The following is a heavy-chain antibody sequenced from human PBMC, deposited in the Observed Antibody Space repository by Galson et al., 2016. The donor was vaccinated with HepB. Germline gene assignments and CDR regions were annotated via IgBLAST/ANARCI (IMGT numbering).Heavy chain of an antibody. CDR2: INPYNGAT. Sequence: SVKVSCKASGSTFTDYWIHWVRQSPGLGLQWMAWINPYNGATKYAPNFQDRVTMTTDTSITTVYIEVRGLRSDDTAVYFCATAPGAGTFWGQGTTVTVS. J-gene: IGHJ6*02. CDR1: GSTFTDYW. D-gene: IGHD6-19*01. V-gene: IGHV1-2*02. CDR3: ATAPGAGTF.